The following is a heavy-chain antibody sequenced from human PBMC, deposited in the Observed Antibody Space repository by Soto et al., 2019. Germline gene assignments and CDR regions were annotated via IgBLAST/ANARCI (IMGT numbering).Heavy chain of an antibody. CDR1: GFTFSSYG. J-gene: IGHJ2*01. CDR2: ISYDGSNK. Sequence: GGSLRLSCAASGFTFSSYGMHWVRQAPGKGLEWVAVISYDGSNKYYADSVKGRFTISRDNSKNTLYLQMNSLRAEDTAVYCCAVVPAAPANFDLWGRGTLVTVSS. CDR3: AVVPAAPANFDL. V-gene: IGHV3-30*03. D-gene: IGHD2-2*01.